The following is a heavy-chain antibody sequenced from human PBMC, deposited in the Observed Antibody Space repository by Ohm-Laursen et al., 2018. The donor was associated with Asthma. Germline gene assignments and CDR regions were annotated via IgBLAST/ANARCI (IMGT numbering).Heavy chain of an antibody. CDR2: ISYDGSNK. Sequence: SLRLSCAASGFTFSSYGMHWVRQAPGKGLEWVAVISYDGSNKYYADSVKGRFTISRDNSKNTLYLQMNSLRAEDTAVYYCAKGRSGYYYRWFDPWGQGTLVTVSS. CDR1: GFTFSSYG. CDR3: AKGRSGYYYRWFDP. J-gene: IGHJ5*02. V-gene: IGHV3-30*18. D-gene: IGHD3-22*01.